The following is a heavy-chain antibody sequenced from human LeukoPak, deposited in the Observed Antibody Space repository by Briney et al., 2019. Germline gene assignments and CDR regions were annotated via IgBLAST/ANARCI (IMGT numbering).Heavy chain of an antibody. D-gene: IGHD6-19*01. J-gene: IGHJ4*02. V-gene: IGHV3-23*01. CDR1: GXTFSNYA. Sequence: PGGSLRLSCAGSGXTFSNYAMSWVRQAPGKGLEWVSAITGTGGGTFYTDSVKGRFIISRDNSKNTLYLQMNSLRAEDTAVYYCAKWGGDSSGWYEFDDWGQGTLVTVSS. CDR2: ITGTGGGT. CDR3: AKWGGDSSGWYEFDD.